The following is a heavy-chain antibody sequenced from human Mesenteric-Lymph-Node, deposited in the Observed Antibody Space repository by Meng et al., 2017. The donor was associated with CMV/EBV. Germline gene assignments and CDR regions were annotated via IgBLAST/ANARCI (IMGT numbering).Heavy chain of an antibody. CDR2: ISYDGSSK. CDR3: AREGAPIYCSSTSCYGNWFDP. J-gene: IGHJ5*02. D-gene: IGHD2-2*01. V-gene: IGHV3-30*04. CDR1: GFTFSNYA. Sequence: GGSLRLYCAASGFTFSNYAMHWVRQAPGKGLEWVAIISYDGSSKYYADSVKGRFTISRDNSKSTLHLQMNSLRPEDTAVYYCAREGAPIYCSSTSCYGNWFDPWGQGTLVTVSS.